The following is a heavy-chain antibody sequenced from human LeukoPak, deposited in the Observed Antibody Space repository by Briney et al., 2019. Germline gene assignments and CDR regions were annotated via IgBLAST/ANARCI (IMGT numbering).Heavy chain of an antibody. V-gene: IGHV3-43*02. CDR1: GFTFDDYA. Sequence: GGSLRLSCADSGFTFDDYAMHWVRQAPGKGLEWVSLISGDGGSTYYADSVKGRFTISRDNSRKSLYLQMNSLRTEDTALYYCAKDSSGWAPDYWGQGILITVSS. CDR2: ISGDGGST. D-gene: IGHD6-19*01. J-gene: IGHJ4*02. CDR3: AKDSSGWAPDY.